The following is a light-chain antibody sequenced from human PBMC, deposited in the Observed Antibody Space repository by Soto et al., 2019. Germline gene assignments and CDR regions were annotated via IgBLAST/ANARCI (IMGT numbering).Light chain of an antibody. CDR3: QQYGSSPLN. CDR1: QSVSSSY. CDR2: VAS. Sequence: EIVLTQSPGTLSLSPGERATLSFRARQSVSSSYLARDQQKPGQAPRLLIYVASSRATGIPDRFSGSGSGTGFTLTISRLEPEDFAVYYFQQYGSSPLNFVGGTKVEIK. J-gene: IGKJ4*01. V-gene: IGKV3-20*01.